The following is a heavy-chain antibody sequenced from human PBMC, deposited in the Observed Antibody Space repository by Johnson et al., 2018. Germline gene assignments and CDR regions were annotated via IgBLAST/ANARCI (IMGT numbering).Heavy chain of an antibody. D-gene: IGHD3-10*02. V-gene: IGHV3-30*18. CDR3: AKDYVVTMSYYGMDG. CDR2: ISYDGSNK. Sequence: VQLVETGGGVVQPGRSLRLSCATSGFTFSDYGMHWVRQAPGKGLEWVATISYDGSNKYYGDPVKGRFTISRDNSKNTLYVQMNSLRAEDTAVYYCAKDYVVTMSYYGMDGWGQGTSVTVPS. J-gene: IGHJ6*02. CDR1: GFTFSDYG.